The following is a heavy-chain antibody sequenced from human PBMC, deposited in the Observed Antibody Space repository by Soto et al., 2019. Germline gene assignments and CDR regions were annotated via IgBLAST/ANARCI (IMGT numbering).Heavy chain of an antibody. Sequence: QVQLVQSGAEVKKPGASVKVSCKVSGYTLTELSMHWVRQAPGKGLEWMGGFDPEDGETIYAQKFQGRVTITEDTSTDRAYMERSSLRSEDTAVYYCATVRIAAAGTWLWFDPWGQGTLVTVSS. CDR1: GYTLTELS. D-gene: IGHD6-13*01. CDR3: ATVRIAAAGTWLWFDP. CDR2: FDPEDGET. J-gene: IGHJ5*02. V-gene: IGHV1-24*01.